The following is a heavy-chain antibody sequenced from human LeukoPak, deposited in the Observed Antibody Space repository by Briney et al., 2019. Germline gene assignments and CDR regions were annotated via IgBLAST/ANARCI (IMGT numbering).Heavy chain of an antibody. Sequence: PSETLSLTCTVSGGSISSGSYYWGWIRQPPGKGLEWIGSIYYSGSTHYNPSLKSRVTMSVDTSKNEFSLKLSSVTAADTAVYYCARNNTLMMYPRGGEDKGFDYWGQGTLVTASS. V-gene: IGHV4-39*01. CDR2: IYYSGST. CDR3: ARNNTLMMYPRGGEDKGFDY. CDR1: GGSISSGSYY. J-gene: IGHJ4*02. D-gene: IGHD2-8*01.